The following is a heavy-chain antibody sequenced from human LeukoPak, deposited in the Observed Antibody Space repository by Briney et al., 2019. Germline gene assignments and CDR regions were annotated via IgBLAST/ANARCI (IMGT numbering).Heavy chain of an antibody. J-gene: IGHJ4*02. Sequence: GGSLRLSCAASGLTFSGSAMSWVRQAPGKGLVWVSRIERDGRSTSYADSVRGRFTISRDNAKNTLYLQMNSLRAEDTAVYYCAREHRHEGATVDSWGQGTLVTVSS. V-gene: IGHV3-74*01. CDR2: IERDGRST. CDR1: GLTFSGSA. CDR3: AREHRHEGATVDS. D-gene: IGHD1-26*01.